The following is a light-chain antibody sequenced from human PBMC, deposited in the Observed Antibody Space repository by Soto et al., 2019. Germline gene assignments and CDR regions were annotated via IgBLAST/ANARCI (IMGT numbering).Light chain of an antibody. Sequence: QSVLTQPASVSGSPGQSITISCTGTSSDVGGFDYVSWYQQHPGKAPKLMIYEVSNRPSGVSNRFPGSKSGNTASLTISGLQADDEAEYYCSSYTTYSSLVVFGGGTKVTVL. CDR3: SSYTTYSSLVV. V-gene: IGLV2-14*01. J-gene: IGLJ2*01. CDR2: EVS. CDR1: SSDVGGFDY.